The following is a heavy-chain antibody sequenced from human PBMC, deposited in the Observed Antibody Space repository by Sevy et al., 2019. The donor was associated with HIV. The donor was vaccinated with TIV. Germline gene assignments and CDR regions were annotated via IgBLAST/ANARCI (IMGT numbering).Heavy chain of an antibody. CDR1: GRTFRNNA. CDR3: ARSISWYASFDY. CDR2: IIPMFGTA. V-gene: IGHV1-69*13. D-gene: IGHD6-13*01. Sequence: ASVKVSCKASGRTFRNNAISWVRQAPGQGLQWMGGIIPMFGTANYVLKFQDRVTITADESTNTAYMELSSLRSEDTAVYYCARSISWYASFDYWGQGTLVTVSS. J-gene: IGHJ4*02.